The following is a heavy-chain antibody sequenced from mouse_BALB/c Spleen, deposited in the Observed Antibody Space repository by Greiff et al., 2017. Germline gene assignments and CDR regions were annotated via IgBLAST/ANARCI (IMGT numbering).Heavy chain of an antibody. J-gene: IGHJ2*01. CDR2: INPYNGDT. CDR3: ARSGGNYEDY. Sequence: VHVKQSGPELVKPGASVKISCKASGYSFTGYFMNWVMQSHGKSLEWIGRINPYNGDTFYNQKFKGKATLTVDKSSSTAHMELRSLASEDSAVYYCARSGGNYEDYWGQGTTLTVSS. D-gene: IGHD2-1*01. V-gene: IGHV1-20*02. CDR1: GYSFTGYF.